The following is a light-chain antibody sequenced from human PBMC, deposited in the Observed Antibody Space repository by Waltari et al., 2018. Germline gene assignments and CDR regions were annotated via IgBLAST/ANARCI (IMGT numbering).Light chain of an antibody. Sequence: DIQMTQSPSTLSASVGDRVTITCRASQSISSWLAWYQQKPGKAPKLLIYKASSLESGVPSRFSGSGSGTEFTLTISSLQPDDFATYYCQQYNSYSRGTFGPGTKGDIK. J-gene: IGKJ3*01. V-gene: IGKV1-5*03. CDR1: QSISSW. CDR3: QQYNSYSRGT. CDR2: KAS.